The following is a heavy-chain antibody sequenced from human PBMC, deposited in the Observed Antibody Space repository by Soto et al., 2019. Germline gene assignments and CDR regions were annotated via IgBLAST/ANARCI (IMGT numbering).Heavy chain of an antibody. CDR1: GFTFSSYW. CDR3: ARREVRQIWALRVLALDY. J-gene: IGHJ4*02. CDR2: IKQDGSEK. V-gene: IGHV3-7*01. D-gene: IGHD1-26*01. Sequence: EVQLVESGGGLVQPGGSLRLSCAASGFTFSSYWMSCVRQAPGKGLEWVANIKQDGSEKYYVDSVKGRFTISRDNAKNSLYLQMNSLRAEDTAVYYCARREVRQIWALRVLALDYWGQGTLVTVSS.